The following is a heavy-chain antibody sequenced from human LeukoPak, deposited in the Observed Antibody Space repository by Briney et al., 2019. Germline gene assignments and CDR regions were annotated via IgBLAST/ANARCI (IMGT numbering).Heavy chain of an antibody. V-gene: IGHV4-59*08. CDR1: GGSISSYY. Sequence: SETLSLTCTVSGGSISSYYWSWIRRPPGKGLEWIGYIYYSGSTNYNPSLKSRVTISVDTSKNQFSLKLSSVTAADTAVYYCARLTYSSSWYYYYYGMDVWGQGTTVTVSS. CDR2: IYYSGST. CDR3: ARLTYSSSWYYYYYGMDV. J-gene: IGHJ6*02. D-gene: IGHD6-13*01.